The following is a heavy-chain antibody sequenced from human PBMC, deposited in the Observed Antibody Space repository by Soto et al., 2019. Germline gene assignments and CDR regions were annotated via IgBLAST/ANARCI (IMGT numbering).Heavy chain of an antibody. D-gene: IGHD3-22*01. V-gene: IGHV3-15*01. CDR1: GFTFSNAW. Sequence: EVQLVESGGGLVKPGGSLRLSCAASGFTFSNAWMSWVRQAPGKGLEWVGRIKSKTDGGTTDYAAPVKGRFTISRDDSKNTLYLQMNSLKTEDTAVYYCTTLGRLSYYDSSGYYTDFDYWGQGTLVTVSS. CDR2: IKSKTDGGTT. CDR3: TTLGRLSYYDSSGYYTDFDY. J-gene: IGHJ4*02.